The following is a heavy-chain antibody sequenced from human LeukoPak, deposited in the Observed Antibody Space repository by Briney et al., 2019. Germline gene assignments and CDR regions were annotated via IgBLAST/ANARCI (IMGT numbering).Heavy chain of an antibody. CDR3: ARGKQQLVPSH. CDR2: IIPIFGTA. CDR1: GGTFSSYA. J-gene: IGHJ4*02. Sequence: SVKVSCKASGGTFSSYAISWVRQAPGQGLGWMGGIIPIFGTANYAQKFQGRVTITADKSTSTAYMELSSVRSEDTAVYYCARGKQQLVPSHWGQGTLVTVSS. V-gene: IGHV1-69*06. D-gene: IGHD6-13*01.